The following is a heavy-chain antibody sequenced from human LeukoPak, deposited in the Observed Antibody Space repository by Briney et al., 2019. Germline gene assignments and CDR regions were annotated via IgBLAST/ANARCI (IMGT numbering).Heavy chain of an antibody. D-gene: IGHD4-17*01. CDR1: GFTFSSYS. CDR2: ISGSGGST. Sequence: GGSLRLSCAASGFTFSSYSMSWIRQAPGKGLEWVSAISGSGGSTYYADSVKGRFTISRDNSKNTLYLQMNSLRAEDTAVYYCAKDFYGDYVVGGDYWGQGTLVTVSS. V-gene: IGHV3-23*01. CDR3: AKDFYGDYVVGGDY. J-gene: IGHJ4*02.